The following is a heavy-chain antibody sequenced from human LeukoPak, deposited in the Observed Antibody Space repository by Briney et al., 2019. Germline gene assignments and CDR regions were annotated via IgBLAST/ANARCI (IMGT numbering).Heavy chain of an antibody. D-gene: IGHD1-26*01. Sequence: SETLSLTCAVYGGSFSGYYWSWIRQPPGKGLEWIGEINHSGSTNYNPSLKSRVTISVDTSKNQFSLKLSSVTAADTAVYYCARVNWGAPHDYWGQGTLVIVSS. J-gene: IGHJ4*02. CDR2: INHSGST. CDR1: GGSFSGYY. V-gene: IGHV4-34*01. CDR3: ARVNWGAPHDY.